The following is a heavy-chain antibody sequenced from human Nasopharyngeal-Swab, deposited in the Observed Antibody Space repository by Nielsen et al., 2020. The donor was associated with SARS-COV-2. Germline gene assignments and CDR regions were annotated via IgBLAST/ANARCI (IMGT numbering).Heavy chain of an antibody. J-gene: IGHJ3*02. D-gene: IGHD5-24*01. CDR3: ARGIVEIATIPDDAFDI. Sequence: SVKVSCKASGGTFSSYAISWVRQAPGQGLEWMGGIIPIFGTANYAQKFQGRVTITADESTSTAYMELSSLRSEDTAVYYCARGIVEIATIPDDAFDIWGQGTMVTVSS. CDR2: IIPIFGTA. V-gene: IGHV1-69*13. CDR1: GGTFSSYA.